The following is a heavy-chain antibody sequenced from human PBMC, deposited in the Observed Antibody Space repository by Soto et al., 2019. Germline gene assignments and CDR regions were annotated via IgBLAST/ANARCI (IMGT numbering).Heavy chain of an antibody. CDR2: ISYDGSNK. V-gene: IGHV3-30*18. D-gene: IGHD3-3*01. CDR1: GFTFSSYG. Sequence: QVQLVESGGGVVQPGRSLRLSCAASGFTFSSYGMHWVRQAPGKGLEWVAVISYDGSNKYYADSVKGRFTISRDNSKNTLYLQMNSLRAEDTAVYYCEKDGVDYDFWSGYLDYWGQGTLVTVSS. CDR3: EKDGVDYDFWSGYLDY. J-gene: IGHJ4*02.